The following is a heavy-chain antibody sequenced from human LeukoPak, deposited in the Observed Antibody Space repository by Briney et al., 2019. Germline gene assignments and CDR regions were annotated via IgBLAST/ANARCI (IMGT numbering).Heavy chain of an antibody. V-gene: IGHV3-23*01. CDR3: AGGGWNAAAGNY. CDR1: GFTVSSSH. Sequence: PGGSLRLSCAASGFTVSSSHMSWVRNAPGKGLEWVSAISGSGGSTYYADSVKGRFTISRDNSKNTLYLQMKSLRAEDTDVYYCAGGGWNAAAGNYWGQGTLVTVSS. J-gene: IGHJ4*02. CDR2: ISGSGGST. D-gene: IGHD6-13*01.